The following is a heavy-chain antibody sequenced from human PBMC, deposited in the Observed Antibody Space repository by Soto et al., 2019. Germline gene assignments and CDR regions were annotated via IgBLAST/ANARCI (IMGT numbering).Heavy chain of an antibody. CDR1: GGSISSYY. J-gene: IGHJ5*02. CDR3: ARAGDYDILTGYYTINWFDP. V-gene: IGHV4-59*01. Sequence: QVQLQESGPGLVKPSETLSLTCTVSGGSISSYYWSWIRQPPGKGLEWIGYIYYSGSTNYNPSLKSRVTISVESSKNQFSLKLSSVTAADTAVYYCARAGDYDILTGYYTINWFDPWGQGTLVTVSS. D-gene: IGHD3-9*01. CDR2: IYYSGST.